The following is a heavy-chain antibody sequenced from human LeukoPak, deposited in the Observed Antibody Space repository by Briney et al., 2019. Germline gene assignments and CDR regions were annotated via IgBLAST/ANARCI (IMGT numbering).Heavy chain of an antibody. J-gene: IGHJ3*02. CDR2: IRYDGNKK. D-gene: IGHD2-2*01. Sequence: PGGSLRLSCAASGFTFSSYGMHWVRQAPGKGLEWVAFIRYDGNKKFYGDSVKGRFTISRDNSKNTMYVQMSSLRAEDTAVYYCAKISVRHCISSTCYGGALDIWGQGTMVTVSS. CDR3: AKISVRHCISSTCYGGALDI. CDR1: GFTFSSYG. V-gene: IGHV3-30*02.